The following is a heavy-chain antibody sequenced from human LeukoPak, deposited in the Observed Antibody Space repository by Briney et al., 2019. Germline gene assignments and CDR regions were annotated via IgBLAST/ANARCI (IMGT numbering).Heavy chain of an antibody. CDR1: GGSISSYY. CDR3: AGVVGGFTADY. V-gene: IGHV4-59*08. CDR2: IYYSGST. J-gene: IGHJ4*02. Sequence: PSETLSLTCTVSGGSISSYYWSWIRQPPGKGLEWIGYIYYSGSTNYNPSLKSRVTISVDTSKNQFSLKLSSVTAADPPVYYCAGVVGGFTADYWGQGTLVTVS. D-gene: IGHD3-16*01.